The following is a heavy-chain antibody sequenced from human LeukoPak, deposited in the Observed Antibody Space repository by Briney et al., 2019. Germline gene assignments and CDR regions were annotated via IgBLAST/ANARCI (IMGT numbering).Heavy chain of an antibody. CDR1: GGTFSSYA. D-gene: IGHD2-2*01. Sequence: SVNVSCKASGGTFSSYAISWVRQAPGQGLEWMGGIIPIFGTANYAQKFQGRVTITKDESTSTAYLGLSRLGSEDKAVNDGARGYCSSNSSYFDPWGQGTLHSVPS. CDR3: ARGYCSSNSSYFDP. V-gene: IGHV1-69*05. J-gene: IGHJ5*02. CDR2: IIPIFGTA.